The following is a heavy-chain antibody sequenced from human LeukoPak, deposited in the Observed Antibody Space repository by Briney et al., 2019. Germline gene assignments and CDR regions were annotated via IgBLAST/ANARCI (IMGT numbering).Heavy chain of an antibody. V-gene: IGHV3-30*02. CDR3: VKGEKQLIIVRGYAFDI. Sequence: GGSLRLSCAASGFTFSSYDMHWVRQAPGKGLEWVASIWYDGSKRSYADSVKGRFIISRDNSKNTLYLHMNSLRAEDTAVYYCVKGEKQLIIVRGYAFDIWGQGTMVTVSS. D-gene: IGHD3-10*01. CDR1: GFTFSSYD. J-gene: IGHJ3*02. CDR2: IWYDGSKR.